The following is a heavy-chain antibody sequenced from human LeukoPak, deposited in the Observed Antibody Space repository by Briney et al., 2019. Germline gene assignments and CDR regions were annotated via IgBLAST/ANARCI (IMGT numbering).Heavy chain of an antibody. V-gene: IGHV4-31*03. Sequence: TSETLSLTCTVSGDSIKSGHNYWTWVRQRPGKGLEWIGYMHYSGTTYYNPSLQSRLTISVDASDNQVSLEMTSVTVADTAMYYCARVARDVRVFDVWGQGTMVTIS. J-gene: IGHJ3*01. D-gene: IGHD6-6*01. CDR3: ARVARDVRVFDV. CDR2: MHYSGTT. CDR1: GDSIKSGHNY.